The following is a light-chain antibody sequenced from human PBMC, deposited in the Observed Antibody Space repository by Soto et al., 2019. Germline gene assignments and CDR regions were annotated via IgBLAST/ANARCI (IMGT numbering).Light chain of an antibody. CDR2: SKS. CDR3: LIYYGGAQV. Sequence: QAVVTQEPSLTVSPGGTVTLTCASSTGAVTSGYYPNWFQQKPGQAPRALIYSKSNKHSWTPARVSGSLLGGKAALTLSGVQPEDEAEYYCLIYYGGAQVFGGGTKMTVL. V-gene: IGLV7-43*01. CDR1: TGAVTSGYY. J-gene: IGLJ2*01.